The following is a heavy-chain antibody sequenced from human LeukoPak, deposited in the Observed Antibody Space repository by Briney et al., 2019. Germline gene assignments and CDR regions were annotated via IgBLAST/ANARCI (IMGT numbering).Heavy chain of an antibody. Sequence: PSETLSLTCTVSGGSISSSSYYWGWIRQPPGKGLEWIGSIYYSGSTYYNPSLKSRVTISVDTSKNQFSLKLSSVTAADTAVYYCASLLLWFGELAPIHFDYRGQGTLVTVSS. V-gene: IGHV4-39*01. CDR1: GGSISSSSYY. D-gene: IGHD3-10*01. CDR2: IYYSGST. CDR3: ASLLLWFGELAPIHFDY. J-gene: IGHJ4*02.